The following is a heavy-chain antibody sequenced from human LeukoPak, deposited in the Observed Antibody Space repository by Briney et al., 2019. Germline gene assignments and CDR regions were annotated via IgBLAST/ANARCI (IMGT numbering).Heavy chain of an antibody. CDR1: GGSISSSSYY. CDR2: IYYSGST. CDR3: ARGWYYYDSSGYRKAFDI. Sequence: PSETLSLTCTVSGGSISSSSYYWGWIRLPPGKRLEWIGGIYYSGSTYYNPSLKSRVTISVDTSKNQFSLKLSSVTAADTAVYYCARGWYYYDSSGYRKAFDIWGQGTMVTVSS. D-gene: IGHD3-22*01. J-gene: IGHJ3*02. V-gene: IGHV4-39*01.